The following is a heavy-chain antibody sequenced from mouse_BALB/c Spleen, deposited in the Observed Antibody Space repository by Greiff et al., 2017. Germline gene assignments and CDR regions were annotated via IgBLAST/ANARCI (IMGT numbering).Heavy chain of an antibody. J-gene: IGHJ2*01. CDR1: GFNIKDYY. CDR2: IDPENGDT. D-gene: IGHD3-2*01. CDR3: NALDSSPYYVDY. Sequence: VQLQQSGAELVRSGASVKLSCTASGFNIKDYYMHWVKQRPEQGLEWIGWIDPENGDTEYAPKFQGKATMTADTSSNTAYLQLSSLTSEDTAVYYCNALDSSPYYVDYWGQGTTLTVSS. V-gene: IGHV14-4*02.